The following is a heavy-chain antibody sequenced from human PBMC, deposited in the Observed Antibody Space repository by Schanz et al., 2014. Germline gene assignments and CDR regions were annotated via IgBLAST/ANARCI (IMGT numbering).Heavy chain of an antibody. CDR3: ARDYAGFDC. J-gene: IGHJ4*02. CDR1: GFTVSDNY. D-gene: IGHD3-16*01. CDR2: MYINSGST. V-gene: IGHV3-11*06. Sequence: VQVVESGGGLVQPGGSLRLSCAASGFTVSDNYMTWVRQAPGKGLEWVSSMYINSGSTQYADSVKGRFTISRDNAKNSLYLQMNSLRAEDTAVYYCARDYAGFDCWGQGTLVTVSS.